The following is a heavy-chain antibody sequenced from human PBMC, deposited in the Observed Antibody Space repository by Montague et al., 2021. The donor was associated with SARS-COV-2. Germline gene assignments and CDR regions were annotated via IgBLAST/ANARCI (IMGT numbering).Heavy chain of an antibody. V-gene: IGHV3-23*01. J-gene: IGHJ3*02. CDR3: AKDPARVTIFGVVIIESIAFDI. CDR1: GFTFSSYA. Sequence: SLRLSCAASGFTFSSYAMSWVRQAPGKGLEWVSAICGSGGSTYYADSVKGRFTISSDNSKNTLYLQMNSLRAEDTAVYYCAKDPARVTIFGVVIIESIAFDIWGQGTMVTVSS. CDR2: ICGSGGST. D-gene: IGHD3-3*01.